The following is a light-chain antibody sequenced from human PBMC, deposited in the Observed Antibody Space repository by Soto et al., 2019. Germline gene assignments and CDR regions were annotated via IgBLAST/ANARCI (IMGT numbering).Light chain of an antibody. Sequence: EIVLTQSPGTLSLSPGERATLSCRASQSVDSIYIAWYQQKPGQPPRLLIYSASSWATGVPARFSGSESGTDFTLTISRLEPEDSAVYYCQQYGSSPYTFGQGTKLEIK. CDR2: SAS. J-gene: IGKJ2*01. CDR3: QQYGSSPYT. V-gene: IGKV3-20*01. CDR1: QSVDSIY.